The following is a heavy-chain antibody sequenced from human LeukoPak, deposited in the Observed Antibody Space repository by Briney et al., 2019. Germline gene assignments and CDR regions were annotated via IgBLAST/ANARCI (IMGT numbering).Heavy chain of an antibody. J-gene: IGHJ6*03. CDR1: GFTFSTYE. D-gene: IGHD3-9*01. CDR3: ARVYLRDYDLLTGYYDYYYYNMDV. Sequence: GGSLRLSCAASGFTFSTYEMNWVRQAPGKGLEWVSYISSSGGTIHYSDSVKGRFTISRDNAKNSLYLQMNSLRSEDTAVYYCARVYLRDYDLLTGYYDYYYYNMDVWGKGTTVTISS. V-gene: IGHV3-48*03. CDR2: ISSSGGTI.